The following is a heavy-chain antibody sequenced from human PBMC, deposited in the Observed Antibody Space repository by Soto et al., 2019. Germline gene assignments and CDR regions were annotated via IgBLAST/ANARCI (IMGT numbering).Heavy chain of an antibody. J-gene: IGHJ3*02. Sequence: VSGPTLVNPTQTLTLTCTFSGFSLSTSGMCVSWIRQPPGKALEWLARIDWDDDKYYSTSLKTRLTISKDTSKNQVVLTMTNMDPVDTATYYCARIRGIQLWSNDAFDIWGQGTMVTVSS. CDR2: IDWDDDK. CDR1: GFSLSTSGMC. CDR3: ARIRGIQLWSNDAFDI. V-gene: IGHV2-70*11. D-gene: IGHD5-18*01.